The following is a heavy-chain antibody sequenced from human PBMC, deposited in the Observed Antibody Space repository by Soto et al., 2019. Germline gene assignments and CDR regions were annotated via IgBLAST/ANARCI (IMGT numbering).Heavy chain of an antibody. CDR3: AKDSGAFDI. D-gene: IGHD3-10*01. Sequence: LRLSCAASGFTFSSYGMHWVRQAPGKGLEWVAVISYDGGNKYYADSVKGRFTISRDNSKNTLYLQMNSLRAEDTAVYYCAKDSGAFDIWGQGTMVTVSS. J-gene: IGHJ3*02. V-gene: IGHV3-30*18. CDR1: GFTFSSYG. CDR2: ISYDGGNK.